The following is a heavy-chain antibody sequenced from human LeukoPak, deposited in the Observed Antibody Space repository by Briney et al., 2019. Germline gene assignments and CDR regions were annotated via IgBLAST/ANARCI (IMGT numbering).Heavy chain of an antibody. CDR2: IKQDGSEK. Sequence: PGGSLRLSCAASGFTFSSYWMSWVRQAPGKGLEWVANIKQDGSEKYYVDSVKGRFTISRDNAKNSLYLQMSSLRAEDTAVYYCARDPASGTYGDYDISPPLDYWGQGTLVTVSS. J-gene: IGHJ4*02. CDR1: GFTFSSYW. CDR3: ARDPASGTYGDYDISPPLDY. V-gene: IGHV3-7*01. D-gene: IGHD4-17*01.